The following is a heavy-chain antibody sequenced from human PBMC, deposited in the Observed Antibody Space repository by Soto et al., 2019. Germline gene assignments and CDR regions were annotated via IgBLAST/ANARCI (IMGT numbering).Heavy chain of an antibody. V-gene: IGHV4-30-4*01. CDR1: GASITSDDFY. J-gene: IGHJ4*02. CDR2: IYYSGST. CDR3: ARSAGRY. Sequence: QVQLQESGPGLVKPSQTLSLTCTVSGASITSDDFYWSWIRQPPGKGLEWIGYIYYSGSTYYNPSLLSRVSLSLDTSKDQFSLKLSSATAADPAVYYCARSAGRYWGQGTLVTVSS.